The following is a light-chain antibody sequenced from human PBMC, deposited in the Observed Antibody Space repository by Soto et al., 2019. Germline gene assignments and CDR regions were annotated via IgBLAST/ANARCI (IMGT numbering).Light chain of an antibody. CDR2: AAS. Sequence: DIQMTQSPSSLSASVGDRVTITCRASQDISNYLAWYQQKPGKVPKLLIYAASTLQSGVPSRFSGSGSGTDFTLTINSLQPEDVATYYCQKYTTAPWTFGQGTKVEIK. CDR3: QKYTTAPWT. J-gene: IGKJ1*01. CDR1: QDISNY. V-gene: IGKV1-27*01.